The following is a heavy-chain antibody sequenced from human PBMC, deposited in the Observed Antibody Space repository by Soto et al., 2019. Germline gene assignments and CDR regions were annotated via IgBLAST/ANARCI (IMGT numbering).Heavy chain of an antibody. Sequence: SETLSLTCTVSGGSISSYYWSWIRQPPGKGLEWIGYIYYSGSTNCNPSLKSRVTISVDTSKNQFSLKLSSVTAADTAVYYCARSDLRENAFDIWGQGTMVTVSS. J-gene: IGHJ3*02. V-gene: IGHV4-59*01. CDR2: IYYSGST. D-gene: IGHD1-26*01. CDR1: GGSISSYY. CDR3: ARSDLRENAFDI.